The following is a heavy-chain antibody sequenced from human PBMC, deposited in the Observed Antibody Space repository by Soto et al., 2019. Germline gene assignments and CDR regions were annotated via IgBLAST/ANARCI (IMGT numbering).Heavy chain of an antibody. V-gene: IGHV1-69*02. CDR1: GGTFSTYT. J-gene: IGHJ6*02. Sequence: SVKVSCKASGGTFSTYTITWVRQAPGQGLEWMGRIIPIIGIINYAQKFQGRVTISADKFTGTAYMELTGLRSDDTAVYYCASEGVSRGVIYYYGMDVWGQGTTVTVSS. CDR3: ASEGVSRGVIYYYGMDV. D-gene: IGHD3-10*01. CDR2: IIPIIGII.